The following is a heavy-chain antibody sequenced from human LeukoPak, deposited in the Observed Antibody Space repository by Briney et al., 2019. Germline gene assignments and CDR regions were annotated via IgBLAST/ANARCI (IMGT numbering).Heavy chain of an antibody. CDR2: ISGSGGST. V-gene: IGHV3-23*01. CDR1: GFTFSSYA. Sequence: GGSLRLSCAASGFTFSSYAMSRVRQAPGKGLEWVSAISGSGGSTYYADSVKGRFTISRDNSKNTLYLQMNSLRAEDTAVYYCAKSGSYSYYFDYWGQGTLVTVSS. J-gene: IGHJ4*02. CDR3: AKSGSYSYYFDY. D-gene: IGHD1-26*01.